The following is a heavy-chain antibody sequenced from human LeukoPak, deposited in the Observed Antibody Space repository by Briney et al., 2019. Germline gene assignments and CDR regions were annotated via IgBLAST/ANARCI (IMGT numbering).Heavy chain of an antibody. CDR3: PKTAYEILTAYYYIDY. CDR2: SYYSGSA. Sequence: PSDTLSLTCTVSGGSISSSNYYCGWIRQPPGKGLEWIGTSYYSGSAYYNPSLKSRVTISVDTSKNQFSLKLSSVTAADTVVFFKPKTAYEILTAYYYIDYWGQGTLVTVSS. J-gene: IGHJ4*02. D-gene: IGHD3-9*01. V-gene: IGHV4-39*01. CDR1: GGSISSSNYY.